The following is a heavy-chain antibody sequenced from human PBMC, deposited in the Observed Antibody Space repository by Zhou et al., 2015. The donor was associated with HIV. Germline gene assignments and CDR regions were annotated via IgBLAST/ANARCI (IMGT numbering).Heavy chain of an antibody. CDR3: ATTNKALVTWLDP. J-gene: IGHJ5*02. CDR2: IIPMSGTA. D-gene: IGHD3-9*01. Sequence: QVQLVQSGAEVRKPGASVRVSCEASGGTFSDNAIAWVRQAPGQGLEWMGGIIPMSGTAHYSQTFLGRVTLTADKYTDTAYMELRSLRSDDTAVYYCATTNKALVTWLDPWGQGTLVTVSS. CDR1: GGTFSDNA. V-gene: IGHV1-69*06.